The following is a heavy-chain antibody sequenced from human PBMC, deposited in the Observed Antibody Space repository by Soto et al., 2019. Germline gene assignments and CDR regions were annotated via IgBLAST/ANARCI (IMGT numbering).Heavy chain of an antibody. CDR2: ISYDGSNK. Sequence: GGSLRLSCAASGFTFSSYGMHWVRQAPGKGLEWVAVISYDGSNKYYADSVKGRFTISRDNSKNTLYLQMNSLRAEDTAVYYCAKDRGRGWWQLGDYYYYGMDVWGQGTTVTVSS. CDR3: AKDRGRGWWQLGDYYYYGMDV. V-gene: IGHV3-30*18. D-gene: IGHD2-15*01. J-gene: IGHJ6*02. CDR1: GFTFSSYG.